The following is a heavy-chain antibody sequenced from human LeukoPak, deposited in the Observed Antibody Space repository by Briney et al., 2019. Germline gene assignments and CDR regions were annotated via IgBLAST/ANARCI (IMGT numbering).Heavy chain of an antibody. V-gene: IGHV1-58*02. CDR2: IVVGSGNT. CDR1: GFTFTSSA. J-gene: IGHJ4*01. CDR3: AAGPEGLFDY. Sequence: SVKVSCKASGFTFTSSAIQWVRQARGQRLEWIGWIVVGSGNTNYAQKLQERVTITRDMSTSTAYMELSNLRSEDTAVYYCAAGPEGLFDYWGQGTLVTVSS.